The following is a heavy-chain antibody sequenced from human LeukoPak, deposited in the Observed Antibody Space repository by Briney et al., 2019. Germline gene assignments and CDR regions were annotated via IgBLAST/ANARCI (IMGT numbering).Heavy chain of an antibody. D-gene: IGHD3-3*01. CDR2: IYTSGST. V-gene: IGHV4-4*07. J-gene: IGHJ3*02. CDR3: ARDTRLRFLDPFGSGDAFDI. CDR1: GGSISRYY. Sequence: SETLSLTCTVSGGSISRYYWSWIRQPAGKGLEWIGRIYTSGSTNYNPSLKSRVTMSVDTSKNQFSLKLSSVTAADTAVYYCARDTRLRFLDPFGSGDAFDIWGQGTMVTVSS.